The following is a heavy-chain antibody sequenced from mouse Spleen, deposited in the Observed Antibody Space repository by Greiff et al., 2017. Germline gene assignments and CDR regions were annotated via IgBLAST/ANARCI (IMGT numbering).Heavy chain of an antibody. J-gene: IGHJ4*01. Sequence: EVQLQQSGPELVKPGASVKISCKASGYTFTDYYMNWVKQSHGKSLEWIGDINPNNGGTSYNQKFKGKATLTVDKSSSTAYMELRSLTSEDSAVYYCARRDLPQEGYAMDYWGQGTSVTVSS. CDR3: ARRDLPQEGYAMDY. V-gene: IGHV1-26*01. D-gene: IGHD5-1*01. CDR2: INPNNGGT. CDR1: GYTFTDYY.